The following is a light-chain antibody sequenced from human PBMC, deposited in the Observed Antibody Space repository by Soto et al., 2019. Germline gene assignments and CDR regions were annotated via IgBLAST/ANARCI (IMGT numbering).Light chain of an antibody. CDR3: QQYGSSGT. CDR1: QSVSSSY. Sequence: EIGLTQSPGTLSLSPGERTTLSFRASQSVSSSYLAWYQQKPGQAPRLLIYGASNRATGIPDRFSGSGSGTDFTLTISRLEPEDFAVYYCQQYGSSGTFGQGTKWIS. V-gene: IGKV3-20*01. J-gene: IGKJ1*01. CDR2: GAS.